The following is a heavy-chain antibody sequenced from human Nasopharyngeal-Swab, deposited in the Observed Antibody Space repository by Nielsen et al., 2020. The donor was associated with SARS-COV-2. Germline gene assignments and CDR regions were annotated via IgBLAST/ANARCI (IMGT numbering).Heavy chain of an antibody. CDR1: GGSITSSNY. CDR2: IYHTGDT. J-gene: IGHJ3*01. CDR3: AKELHSTHAFDF. V-gene: IGHV4-4*02. Sequence: SETLSLTCAASGGSITSSNYWSWVRQPPGKGLGWIAEIYHTGDTYLNPSFSSRVTISVDKSNNQFSLKLSSVTAADTAVYFCAKELHSTHAFDFWGQGTMVTVSS.